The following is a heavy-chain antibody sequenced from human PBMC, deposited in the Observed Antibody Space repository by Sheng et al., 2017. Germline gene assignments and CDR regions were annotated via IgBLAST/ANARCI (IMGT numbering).Heavy chain of an antibody. V-gene: IGHV1-69*13. J-gene: IGHJ4*02. Sequence: QVQLEQSGAEVKKPGSSVKVSCKASGGTFSSYAISWVRQAPGQGLEWMGGIIPMFGTAKYAQKFQGRVTITADESTSTAYMELSSLRSEDTAVYYCARGGDYYDSSGYHRFDYWGQGTLVTVSS. CDR3: ARGGDYYDSSGYHRFDY. CDR1: GGTFSSYA. CDR2: IIPMFGTA. D-gene: IGHD3-22*01.